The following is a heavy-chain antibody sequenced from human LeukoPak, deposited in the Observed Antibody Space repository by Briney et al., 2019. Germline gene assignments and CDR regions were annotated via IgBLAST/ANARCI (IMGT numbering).Heavy chain of an antibody. Sequence: PGGSLRLSCAASGFTFSTYSMNWVRQAPGKGLEWLSYISGSSNTIYYADSVKGRFTISRDNAKNSLYLQMSSLRAEDTAVYFCTRALVAATRNFDYWGQGTLVTVSS. CDR2: ISGSSNTI. D-gene: IGHD6-13*01. V-gene: IGHV3-48*01. CDR1: GFTFSTYS. CDR3: TRALVAATRNFDY. J-gene: IGHJ4*02.